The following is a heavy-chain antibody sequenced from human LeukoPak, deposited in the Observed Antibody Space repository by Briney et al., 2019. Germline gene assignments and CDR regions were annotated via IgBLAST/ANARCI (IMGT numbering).Heavy chain of an antibody. CDR3: ARPQTGSSSTASLGY. CDR1: GFPFSNYF. Sequence: PGGSLRLSCAASGFPFSNYFMSWIRQAPGKGLEWISYIGSSGYTIYYSDSVKGRFTISRDNAKNSLYLQMDSLRAEDTAIYYCARPQTGSSSTASLGYWGQGTLVTVSS. V-gene: IGHV3-11*01. CDR2: IGSSGYTI. D-gene: IGHD6-6*01. J-gene: IGHJ4*02.